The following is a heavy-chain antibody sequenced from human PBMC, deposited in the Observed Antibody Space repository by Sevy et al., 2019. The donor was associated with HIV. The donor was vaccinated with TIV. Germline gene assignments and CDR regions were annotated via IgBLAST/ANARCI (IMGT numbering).Heavy chain of an antibody. Sequence: GGSLRLSCAASGFTFSSYGMHWVRQAPGKGLEWVALIWYDGTNKYYADSVKGRFTISRDNSKTNLYLQMNSLRAEDTAVYYCASGAYYYASRSQNFDYWGPGTLVTVSS. CDR3: ASGAYYYASRSQNFDY. CDR1: GFTFSSYG. J-gene: IGHJ4*02. CDR2: IWYDGTNK. V-gene: IGHV3-33*01. D-gene: IGHD3-10*01.